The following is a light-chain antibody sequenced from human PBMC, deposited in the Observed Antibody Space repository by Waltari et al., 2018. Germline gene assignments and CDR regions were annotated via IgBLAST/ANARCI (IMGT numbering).Light chain of an antibody. CDR3: LLSYSGARRQ. CDR2: DTS. V-gene: IGLV7-46*01. J-gene: IGLJ2*01. Sequence: VVTQDPSPPVSQDRTVTLTCGSSTSTITSGQYPHWFQQKPGQAPRTLIYDTSNKHSWTPDRFSGSLLGGKAALTRSGAQPEEEADYYCLLSYSGARRQFGGGTKLTVL. CDR1: TSTITSGQY.